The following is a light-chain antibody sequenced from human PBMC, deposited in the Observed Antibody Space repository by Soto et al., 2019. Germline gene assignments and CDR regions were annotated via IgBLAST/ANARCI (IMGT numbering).Light chain of an antibody. CDR1: QGISND. Sequence: DIQMTQSPSSLSASIGDRVTISCRASQGISNDLAWYQQKPGKVPYLLIYAASTSHSGVPSRFRGSGSGTDFTLTISSPQPEDVATYYFQNYNSAPRTFGQGTKVDIK. J-gene: IGKJ1*01. CDR3: QNYNSAPRT. CDR2: AAS. V-gene: IGKV1-27*01.